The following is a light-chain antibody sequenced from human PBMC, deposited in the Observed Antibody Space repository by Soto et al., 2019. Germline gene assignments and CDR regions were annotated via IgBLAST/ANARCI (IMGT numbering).Light chain of an antibody. Sequence: EIVMTQSPATLSVSPGERATLSCRASQSVSSNLAWYQQKPGQAPRLLIYGASTRATGIPARFSGSGSGTEFTLTISSLQSEDFAVYYCQQYNNWPPRGGFGQGTKVEIK. J-gene: IGKJ1*01. CDR3: QQYNNWPPRGG. CDR1: QSVSSN. CDR2: GAS. V-gene: IGKV3-15*01.